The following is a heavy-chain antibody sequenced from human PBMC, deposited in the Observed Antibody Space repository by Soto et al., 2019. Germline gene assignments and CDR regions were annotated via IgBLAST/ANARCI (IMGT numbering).Heavy chain of an antibody. CDR1: GFTFSSYE. V-gene: IGHV3-48*03. D-gene: IGHD6-19*01. J-gene: IGHJ4*02. CDR3: ARDSSAVAGTFDY. Sequence: GGSLRLSCAASGFTFSSYEMNWVRQAPGKGLEWVSYISSSGSTIYYADSVKGRFTISRDNAKNSLYLQMNSLRAEDSAVYYCARDSSAVAGTFDYWGQGTLVTVSS. CDR2: ISSSGSTI.